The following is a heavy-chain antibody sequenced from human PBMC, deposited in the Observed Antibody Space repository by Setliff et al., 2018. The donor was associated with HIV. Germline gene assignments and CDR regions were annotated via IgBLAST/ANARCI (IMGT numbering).Heavy chain of an antibody. CDR2: FYLTEST. Sequence: PSETLSLTCTVSGGSISSSSYYWVWIRQPPGKGLDWIGSFYLTESTNYNPSLKSRVTISVDTSKNQFSLKLSSVTAADTAVYYCARHRVYSSNFDYLGQGTLVTVSS. CDR1: GGSISSSSYY. D-gene: IGHD2-2*01. J-gene: IGHJ4*02. CDR3: ARHRVYSSNFDY. V-gene: IGHV4-39*01.